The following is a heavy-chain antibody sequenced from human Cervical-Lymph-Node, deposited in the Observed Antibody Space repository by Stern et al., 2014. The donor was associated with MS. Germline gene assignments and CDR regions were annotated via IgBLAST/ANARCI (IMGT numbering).Heavy chain of an antibody. V-gene: IGHV3-53*01. D-gene: IGHD1-1*01. CDR3: ARDTSSPERSDW. J-gene: IGHJ4*02. CDR2: ITNVGST. Sequence: VQLVESGGGVIQPGGSLRLSCTASGFTVSRDYMTWVRQAPVKGLEWVSLITNVGSTFYTDSVKGRFTISRDDSKNTVYLHMTSLRAEDTAMYYCARDTSSPERSDWWGQGTLVTVSS. CDR1: GFTVSRDY.